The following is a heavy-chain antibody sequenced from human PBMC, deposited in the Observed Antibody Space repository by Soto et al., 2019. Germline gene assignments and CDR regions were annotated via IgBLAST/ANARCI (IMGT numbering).Heavy chain of an antibody. CDR3: ARSYMVRGVANWFDP. Sequence: SETLSLTCTVSGGSISSYYWSWIRQPPGKGLEWIGEIYHSGSTNYNPSLKSRVTISVDKSKNQFSLKLSSVTAADTAVYYCARSYMVRGVANWFDPWGQGTLVTVSS. D-gene: IGHD3-10*01. V-gene: IGHV4-59*12. CDR2: IYHSGST. CDR1: GGSISSYY. J-gene: IGHJ5*02.